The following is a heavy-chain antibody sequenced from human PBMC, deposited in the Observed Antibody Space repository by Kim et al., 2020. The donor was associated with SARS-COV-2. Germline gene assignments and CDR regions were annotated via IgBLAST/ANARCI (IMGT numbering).Heavy chain of an antibody. J-gene: IGHJ4*02. CDR3: AKAAAGTLDRFDY. D-gene: IGHD6-13*01. Sequence: YADSVKGRFTISRDNSKNTLYLQMNSLRAEDTAVYYCAKAAAGTLDRFDYWGQGTLVTVSS. V-gene: IGHV3-23*01.